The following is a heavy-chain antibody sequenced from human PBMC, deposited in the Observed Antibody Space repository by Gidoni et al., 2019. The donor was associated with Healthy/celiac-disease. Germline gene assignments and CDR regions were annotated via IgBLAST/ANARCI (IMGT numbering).Heavy chain of an antibody. CDR1: GFPFSSYA. V-gene: IGHV3-23*01. D-gene: IGHD6-19*01. CDR2: ISGSGGST. CDR3: AKVPYSSGWSRGFDY. Sequence: EVQLLESGGGLVQPGGSLRLSCAASGFPFSSYAMSWVRQAPGKGLEWVSAISGSGGSTYYADSVKGRFTISRDNSKNTLYLQMNSLRAEDTAVYYCAKVPYSSGWSRGFDYWGQGTLVTVSS. J-gene: IGHJ4*02.